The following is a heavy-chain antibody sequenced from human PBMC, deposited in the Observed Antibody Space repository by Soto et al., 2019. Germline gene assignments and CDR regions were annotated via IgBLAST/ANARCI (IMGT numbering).Heavy chain of an antibody. Sequence: ASVKVSCKASGYTFTSYGISWVRQAPGQGLEWMGWISSFNENTNYAQNVQGRVTLTTDKSSSTTYLELRGLRSDDTAVYYCARGPRYCSITICRSGPTWLQFWCPRTL. CDR2: ISSFNENT. V-gene: IGHV1-18*04. CDR3: ARGPRYCSITICRSGPTWLQF. D-gene: IGHD2-2*01. CDR1: GYTFTSYG. J-gene: IGHJ4*02.